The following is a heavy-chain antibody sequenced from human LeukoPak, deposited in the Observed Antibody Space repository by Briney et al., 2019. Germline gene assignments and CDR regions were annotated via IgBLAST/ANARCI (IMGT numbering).Heavy chain of an antibody. J-gene: IGHJ4*02. V-gene: IGHV1-18*01. CDR3: ARAFGCSGGSCYADY. CDR1: GYTCTSYG. D-gene: IGHD2-15*01. Sequence: GASVKVSCKASGYTCTSYGISWVRQAPGQGLEWMGWISAYNGNTNYAQKLQGRVTMTTDTSTSTAYMDLRSLRSDDTAVYYCARAFGCSGGSCYADYWGQGTLVTVSS. CDR2: ISAYNGNT.